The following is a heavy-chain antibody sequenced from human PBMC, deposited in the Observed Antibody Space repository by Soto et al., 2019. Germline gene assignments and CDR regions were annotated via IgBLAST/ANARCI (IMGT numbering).Heavy chain of an antibody. CDR1: GDSFSSYS. CDR2: IYYSGST. CDR3: AGDYASGSYRFDY. V-gene: IGHV4-59*01. Sequence: SEILSLTCTVSGDSFSSYSWSWIRQPPGRGLEWIGYIYYSGSTTYNPSLKSRLTMSIDTSKNQFSLRLTSVTAADTAIYYCAGDYASGSYRFDYWGQGTLVTVSS. J-gene: IGHJ4*02. D-gene: IGHD3-10*01.